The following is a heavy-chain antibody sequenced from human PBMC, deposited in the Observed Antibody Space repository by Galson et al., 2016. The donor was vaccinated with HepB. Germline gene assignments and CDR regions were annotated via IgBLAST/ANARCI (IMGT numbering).Heavy chain of an antibody. CDR3: VRGSTAPAV. CDR1: GFIFSRYG. J-gene: IGHJ6*04. V-gene: IGHV3-23*01. Sequence: SLRLSCAGSGFIFSRYGMTWVRQAPGKGLEDVSSISMSGGSRDYAESVKGRFTIYRDNSRSTLFLQMNSLRAEDTGVYYCVRGSTAPAVWGKGTTVTVSS. CDR2: ISMSGGSR. D-gene: IGHD3-16*01.